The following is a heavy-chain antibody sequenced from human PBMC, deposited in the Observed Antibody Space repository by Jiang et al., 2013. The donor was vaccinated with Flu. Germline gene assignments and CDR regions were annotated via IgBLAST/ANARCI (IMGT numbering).Heavy chain of an antibody. CDR1: GGSFSGYY. V-gene: IGHV4-34*01. CDR2: INHSGST. Sequence: AVYGGSFSGYYWSWIRQPPGKGLEWIGEINHSGSTNYNPSLKSRVTISVDTSKNQFSLKLSSVTAADTAVYYCARVVRRRLAARRGTGWFDPWGQGTLVTVSS. D-gene: IGHD6-6*01. CDR3: ARVVRRRLAARRGTGWFDP. J-gene: IGHJ5*02.